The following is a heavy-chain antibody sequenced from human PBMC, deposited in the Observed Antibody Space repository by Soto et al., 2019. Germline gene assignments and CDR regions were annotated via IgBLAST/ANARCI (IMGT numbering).Heavy chain of an antibody. CDR2: INLFDGRT. CDR1: DLTFRAYG. D-gene: IGHD4-17*01. V-gene: IGHV3-23*01. J-gene: IGHJ6*02. CDR3: ARGGVYGTDHYYRGMDV. Sequence: GGPPKLPFAPSDLTFRAYGMTCIRQTPEKGLEWVSSINLFDGRTYYTDSVKGRFTISKDDSKSTVSLQLNSLRVDDTAIYYCARGGVYGTDHYYRGMDVWGQGRPVTVSS.